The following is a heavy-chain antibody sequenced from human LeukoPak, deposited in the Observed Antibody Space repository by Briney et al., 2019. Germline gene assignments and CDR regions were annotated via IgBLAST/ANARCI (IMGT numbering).Heavy chain of an antibody. D-gene: IGHD3-3*01. J-gene: IGHJ4*02. Sequence: PGGSLRLSCAASGFTFSSYAVSWVRQAPGKGLEWASAISGSGGSTYYADSVKGRFTISRDNSKNTLDLQMNSLRPGDTAVYYWAKDSGFWGWLPRGNHFDYGAQGPLVTVPS. V-gene: IGHV3-23*01. CDR3: AKDSGFWGWLPRGNHFDY. CDR1: GFTFSSYA. CDR2: ISGSGGST.